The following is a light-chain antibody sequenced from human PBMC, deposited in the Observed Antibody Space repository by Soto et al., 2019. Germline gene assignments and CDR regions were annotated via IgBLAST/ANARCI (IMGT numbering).Light chain of an antibody. CDR3: MQALQTPPT. Sequence: DIVMTQSPLSLPVTPGEPASISCRSSQSLLHSNGYNYLDWYLQKPGQSPQLLIYLGSNRASGVPDRFSGSGSGTDFTLKISRVEAEDVGVYYCMQALQTPPTVGQGNRLENK. J-gene: IGKJ5*01. V-gene: IGKV2-28*01. CDR1: QSLLHSNGYNY. CDR2: LGS.